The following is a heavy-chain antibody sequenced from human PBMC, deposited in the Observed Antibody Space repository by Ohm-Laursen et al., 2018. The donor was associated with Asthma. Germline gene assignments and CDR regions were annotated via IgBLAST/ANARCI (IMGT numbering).Heavy chain of an antibody. CDR1: GASFSTYY. D-gene: IGHD5-24*01. J-gene: IGHJ6*02. V-gene: IGHV4-59*01. Sequence: TLSLTCTLSGASFSTYYWGWIRQPPGKGLEWIGYIYERGSTNYYPSLKGRVTISLDTSKNQFSLRLSSVTAADTAVYYCAKGLRYDGYLYGLEVWGHGTTVTVSS. CDR2: IYERGST. CDR3: AKGLRYDGYLYGLEV.